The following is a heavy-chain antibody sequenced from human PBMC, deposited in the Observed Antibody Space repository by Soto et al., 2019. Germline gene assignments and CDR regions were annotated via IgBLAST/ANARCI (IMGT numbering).Heavy chain of an antibody. CDR3: ARGTAGAGRYYYGMDV. Sequence: PGGSLRLSCAASGFTFSSYGMHWVRQAPGKGLEWVAVIWYDGSNKYYADSVKGRFTISRDNSKNTLYLQMNSLRAEDTAVYYCARGTAGAGRYYYGMDVWGQGTTVTVSS. J-gene: IGHJ6*02. V-gene: IGHV3-33*01. CDR2: IWYDGSNK. CDR1: GFTFSSYG. D-gene: IGHD3-10*01.